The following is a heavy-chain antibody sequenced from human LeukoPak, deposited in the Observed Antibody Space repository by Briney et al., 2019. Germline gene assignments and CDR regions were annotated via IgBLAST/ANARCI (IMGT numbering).Heavy chain of an antibody. Sequence: PSETLSLTCTVSGGSISSYYWSWIRQPPGKGLEWIGYIYYSGSTNYNPSLKSRVTISVDTSKNQFSLKLSSVTAADTAVYYCARGITYYDSSGYYYYFDYWGQGTLVTVSS. CDR1: GGSISSYY. D-gene: IGHD3-22*01. J-gene: IGHJ4*02. CDR3: ARGITYYDSSGYYYYFDY. CDR2: IYYSGST. V-gene: IGHV4-59*12.